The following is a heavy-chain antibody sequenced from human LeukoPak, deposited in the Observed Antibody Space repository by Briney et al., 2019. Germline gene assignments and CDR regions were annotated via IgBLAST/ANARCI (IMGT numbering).Heavy chain of an antibody. V-gene: IGHV1-2*02. D-gene: IGHD3/OR15-3a*01. J-gene: IGHJ3*02. CDR2: INPNSGVT. CDR3: ARAYSPRRGTGYDTDAFDI. Sequence: ASVKVSCKASGYTFTGSQVHWVRQAPGQGLEWMGWINPNSGVTNYAQNFKARVTMATETSISTAYMELSGLRSDDTAVYYCARAYSPRRGTGYDTDAFDIWGQGTMLTVSS. CDR1: GYTFTGSQ.